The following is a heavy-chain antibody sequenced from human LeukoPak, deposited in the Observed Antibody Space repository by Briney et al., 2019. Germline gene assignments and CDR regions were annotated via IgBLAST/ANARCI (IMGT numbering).Heavy chain of an antibody. J-gene: IGHJ4*02. D-gene: IGHD1-1*01. Sequence: GGSLRLSCAASGFTFDDYAMHWVRQAPGKGLEWVSGISWNSGSIDYADSVKGRFTISRDNAKNSLYLQMNSLRPEDTAFYYCAKGTGRHWTFFDCWGQGTLVTVSS. V-gene: IGHV3-9*01. CDR1: GFTFDDYA. CDR3: AKGTGRHWTFFDC. CDR2: ISWNSGSI.